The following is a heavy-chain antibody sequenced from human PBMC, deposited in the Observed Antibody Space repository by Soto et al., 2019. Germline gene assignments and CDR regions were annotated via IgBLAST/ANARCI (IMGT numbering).Heavy chain of an antibody. CDR3: ARERGSTWDRYYYGMDV. Sequence: ASVKVSCKASGYTFTGYYMHWVRQAPGQGLEWMGWINPNSGGTNYAQKFQGWVTMTRDTSISTAYMELSRLRSDDTAVYYCARERGSTWDRYYYGMDVWGQGTTVTVSS. CDR2: INPNSGGT. D-gene: IGHD2-2*01. J-gene: IGHJ6*02. V-gene: IGHV1-2*04. CDR1: GYTFTGYY.